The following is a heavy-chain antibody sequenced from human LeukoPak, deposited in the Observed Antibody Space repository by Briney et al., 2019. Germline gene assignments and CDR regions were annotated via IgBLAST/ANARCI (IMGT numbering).Heavy chain of an antibody. CDR2: ISAYNGNT. Sequence: GASVKVSCKASGYIFTNVAISWVRQAPGQGLEWMAWISAYNGNTKYTQKLQVRVTMTTDTSTSTAYMELRSMRSDDTAVYYCAKDPRHRLVWFGEETHFYYMDVWGKGTTVTISS. V-gene: IGHV1-18*01. CDR1: GYIFTNVA. J-gene: IGHJ6*03. D-gene: IGHD3-10*01. CDR3: AKDPRHRLVWFGEETHFYYMDV.